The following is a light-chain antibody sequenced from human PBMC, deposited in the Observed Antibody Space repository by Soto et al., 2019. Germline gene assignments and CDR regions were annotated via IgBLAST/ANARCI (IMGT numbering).Light chain of an antibody. V-gene: IGLV1-40*01. CDR2: GSS. Sequence: QSVLTQPPSVSGAPGQRVTISCTGSSSNIGAGYDVHWYQPLPGTAPKLHIYGSSNRPSGVPDRFCGSKSGTSASLAITGLQAEDEADYYCQSYDSSLSASVFGGGTKLTVL. CDR1: SSNIGAGYD. CDR3: QSYDSSLSASV. J-gene: IGLJ3*02.